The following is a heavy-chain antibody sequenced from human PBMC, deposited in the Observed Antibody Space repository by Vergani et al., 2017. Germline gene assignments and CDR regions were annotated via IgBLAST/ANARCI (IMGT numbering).Heavy chain of an antibody. D-gene: IGHD3-10*01. V-gene: IGHV5-51*03. CDR1: PNSFFSHW. Sequence: EVPLVQSGAEVKKSGESLKISCQGSPNSFFSHWVAWVRQTPGKGLEWIGIIFPGDSDTRYRPSFQGQVTMSAAKSIETVYLQWRSLKTSDTGTYFCARAYNRGLGHFDYWGQGARVTVS. CDR3: ARAYNRGLGHFDY. CDR2: IFPGDSDT. J-gene: IGHJ4*02.